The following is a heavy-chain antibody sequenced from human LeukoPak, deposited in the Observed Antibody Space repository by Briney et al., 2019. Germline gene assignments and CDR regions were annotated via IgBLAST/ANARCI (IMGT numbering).Heavy chain of an antibody. CDR1: GYTFTSYA. V-gene: IGHV7-4-1*02. CDR3: ASGSDRYCGSTSCYNWFDP. J-gene: IGHJ5*02. Sequence: ASVKVSCKASGYTFTSYAMNWVRQAPGQGLEWMGWINTNTGNPTYAQGFTGRFVFSLDTSVSTAYLQISSLKAEDTAVYYCASGSDRYCGSTSCYNWFDPWGQGTLVTVSS. CDR2: INTNTGNP. D-gene: IGHD2-2*01.